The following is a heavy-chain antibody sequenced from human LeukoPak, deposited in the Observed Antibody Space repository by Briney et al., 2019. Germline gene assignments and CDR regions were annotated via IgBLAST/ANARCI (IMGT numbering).Heavy chain of an antibody. J-gene: IGHJ4*02. CDR1: GFTFEDYG. Sequence: GGSLRLSCAASGFTFEDYGMHWVRQAPGKGLEWVSGISWNSDIRAYADSVKGRFTISRDNAKNSLYLQMNSLRAEDTALYYCVKGSIDYWGQGTLVTVSS. CDR3: VKGSIDY. V-gene: IGHV3-9*01. CDR2: ISWNSDIR.